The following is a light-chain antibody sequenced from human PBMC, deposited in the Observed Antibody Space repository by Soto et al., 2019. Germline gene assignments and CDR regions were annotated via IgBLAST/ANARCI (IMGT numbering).Light chain of an antibody. CDR2: RNN. V-gene: IGLV1-47*01. J-gene: IGLJ2*01. CDR3: AAWDDSLSGVV. CDR1: SSNIGSNY. Sequence: QLVLTQPPSASGTPGQRVTISCYGSSSNIGSNYVYWYQQLPGTAPKLLIYRNNQRPSGVPDRFSGSKSGTSASLAISGRRSEDEADYYCAAWDDSLSGVVFGGGTKLTVL.